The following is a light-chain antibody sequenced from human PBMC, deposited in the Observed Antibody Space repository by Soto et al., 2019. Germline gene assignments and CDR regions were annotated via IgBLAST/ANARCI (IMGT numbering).Light chain of an antibody. CDR2: EVS. Sequence: QSVLTQPASVSGSPGQTITISCTGTSSDVGSYNLVSWYQQHPGKAPKLMIYEVSKRPSGVSNRFSGSKSGNTASLTISGLQAEDEAVYYCCSSAGSSTFGPYVFGTGTKLTFL. J-gene: IGLJ1*01. V-gene: IGLV2-23*02. CDR1: SSDVGSYNL. CDR3: CSSAGSSTFGPYV.